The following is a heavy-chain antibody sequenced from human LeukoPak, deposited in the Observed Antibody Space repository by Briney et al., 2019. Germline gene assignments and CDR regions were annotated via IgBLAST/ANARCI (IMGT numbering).Heavy chain of an antibody. V-gene: IGHV4-30-2*01. Sequence: PSETLSLTCTVSGGSISSGGYYWSWIRQPPGKGLEWIGYIYHSGGTYYNPSLKSRVTISVDTSKNQFSLKLSSVTAADTAVYYCARDRRDGYNYVSDYWGQGTLVTVSS. CDR2: IYHSGGT. CDR1: GGSISSGGYY. J-gene: IGHJ4*02. D-gene: IGHD5-24*01. CDR3: ARDRRDGYNYVSDY.